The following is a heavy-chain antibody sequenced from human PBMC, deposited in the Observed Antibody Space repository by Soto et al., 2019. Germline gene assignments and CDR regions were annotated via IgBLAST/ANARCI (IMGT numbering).Heavy chain of an antibody. V-gene: IGHV4-59*02. CDR1: GGSVSGYS. D-gene: IGHD2-8*01. Sequence: SETLSLTCTVSGGSVSGYSWNWIRQPPGKGLEWLGQIYYSGSTNYNPSLKSRAAMSVDTSKDQFSLKLSSVTAADTAVYYCAGSPPAMLYPNVWGHGTLVPVSS. J-gene: IGHJ4*01. CDR2: IYYSGST. CDR3: AGSPPAMLYPNV.